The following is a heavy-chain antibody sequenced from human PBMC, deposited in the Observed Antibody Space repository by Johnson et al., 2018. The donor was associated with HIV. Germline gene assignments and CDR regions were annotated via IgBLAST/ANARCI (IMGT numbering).Heavy chain of an antibody. J-gene: IGHJ3*02. D-gene: IGHD1-1*01. CDR1: GFTFSSYG. CDR3: ARGDIGWNDDFAFDI. V-gene: IGHV3-30*02. Sequence: QVQLVESGGGVVQPGRSLRLSCAASGFTFSSYGMHWVRQAPGKGLEWVAFTRYAGSNKYYADAVKGRFTISRDNSKNTLYLQMNSQRGEDTAVYYCARGDIGWNDDFAFDIWGQGTMVTVSS. CDR2: TRYAGSNK.